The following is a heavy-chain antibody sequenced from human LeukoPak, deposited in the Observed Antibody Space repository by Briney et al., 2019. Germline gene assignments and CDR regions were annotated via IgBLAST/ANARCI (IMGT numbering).Heavy chain of an antibody. V-gene: IGHV3-21*01. CDR2: ISSSSSYI. CDR3: AKAGGSYYYDSSGYYN. Sequence: KPGGSLRLSCAASGFTFSSYNMNWVRQAPGKGLEWVSSISSSSSYIYYADSVKGRFTISRDNSKNTLYLQMNSLRAEDTAVYYCAKAGGSYYYDSSGYYNWGQGTLVTVSS. J-gene: IGHJ4*02. CDR1: GFTFSSYN. D-gene: IGHD3-22*01.